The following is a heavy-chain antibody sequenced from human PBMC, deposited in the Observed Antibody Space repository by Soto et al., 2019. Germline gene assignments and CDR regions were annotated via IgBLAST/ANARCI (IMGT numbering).Heavy chain of an antibody. V-gene: IGHV3-48*03. Sequence: PGGSLRLSCAASGFTFSSYEMNWVRQAPGKGLEWVSYISSSGSTIYYADSVKGRFTISRDNAKNSLYLQMNSLRAEDTAVYYCARAGLKSSAFDIWGQGTMVTVSS. CDR1: GFTFSSYE. CDR2: ISSSGSTI. J-gene: IGHJ3*02. CDR3: ARAGLKSSAFDI. D-gene: IGHD3-22*01.